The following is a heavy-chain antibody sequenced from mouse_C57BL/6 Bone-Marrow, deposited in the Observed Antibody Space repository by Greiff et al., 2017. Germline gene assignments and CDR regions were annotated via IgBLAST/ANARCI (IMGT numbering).Heavy chain of an antibody. V-gene: IGHV2-2*01. D-gene: IGHD3-2*02. CDR3: ARDSSGFLFAY. J-gene: IGHJ3*01. CDR2: IWSGGST. CDR1: GFSLTSYG. Sequence: QVQLKESGPGLVQPSQSLSITCTVSGFSLTSYGVHWVRQSPGKGLEWLGVIWSGGSTDYNAAFISRLSISKDNSKSQVFFKMSSLQADDTAIYYCARDSSGFLFAYWGQGTLVTVSA.